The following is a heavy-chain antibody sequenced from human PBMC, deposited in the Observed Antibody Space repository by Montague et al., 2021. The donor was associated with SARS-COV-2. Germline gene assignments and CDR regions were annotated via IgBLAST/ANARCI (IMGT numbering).Heavy chain of an antibody. CDR1: GFSFSDYA. J-gene: IGHJ4*02. V-gene: IGHV3-23*01. CDR3: AKTRDSLSWSPFDF. Sequence: SLRLSCAASGFSFSDYAVNWVRQAPGKGLEWVSSINGYGGSTKYADSVKGRFTISRDNSKNTLYLQMNSLRAEDTAVYYCAKTRDSLSWSPFDFWGQGALVTVSS. CDR2: INGYGGST. D-gene: IGHD6-13*01.